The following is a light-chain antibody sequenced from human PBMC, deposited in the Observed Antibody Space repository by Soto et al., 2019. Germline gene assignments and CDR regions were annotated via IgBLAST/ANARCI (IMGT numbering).Light chain of an antibody. CDR2: GAS. CDR3: QQYNDWPPYT. V-gene: IGKV3-15*01. Sequence: EIVLTQSSGTLSVSPGERVTVSCRASQSIGSNLAWYQQKPGQAPRLLIYGASTRVIGVPDRFSGGGSGTEFTLTISSLQSEDIAVYFCQQYNDWPPYTFGQGTKVDIK. J-gene: IGKJ2*01. CDR1: QSIGSN.